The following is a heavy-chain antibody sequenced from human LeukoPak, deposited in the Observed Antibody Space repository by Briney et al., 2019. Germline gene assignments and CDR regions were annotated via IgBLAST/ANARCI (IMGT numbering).Heavy chain of an antibody. CDR1: GYTFTSYD. D-gene: IGHD6-19*01. CDR2: MNPNSGNT. J-gene: IGHJ4*02. Sequence: ASVKVSCKASGYTFTSYDINWVRQATGQGLEWMGWMNPNSGNTGYAQKFQGRVTITADTSTDTAYMELSSLRSEDTAVYYCATGMASSGWGLVDWGQGTLVTVSS. CDR3: ATGMASSGWGLVD. V-gene: IGHV1-8*02.